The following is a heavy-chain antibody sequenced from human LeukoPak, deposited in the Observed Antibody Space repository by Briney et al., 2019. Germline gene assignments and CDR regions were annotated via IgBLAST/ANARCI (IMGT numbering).Heavy chain of an antibody. D-gene: IGHD6-19*01. V-gene: IGHV1-18*01. Sequence: ASVKVSCTASGYTFTSYGISWVRQAPGQGLEWMGWISAYNGNTNYAQKLQGRVTMTTDTSTSTAYMELRSLRSDDTAVYYCARSPEPGYSSGWSVYYYYYYGMDVWGQGTTVTVSS. CDR2: ISAYNGNT. CDR3: ARSPEPGYSSGWSVYYYYYYGMDV. CDR1: GYTFTSYG. J-gene: IGHJ6*02.